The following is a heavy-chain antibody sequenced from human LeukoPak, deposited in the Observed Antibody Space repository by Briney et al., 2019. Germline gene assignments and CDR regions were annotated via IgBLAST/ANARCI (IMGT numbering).Heavy chain of an antibody. J-gene: IGHJ4*02. D-gene: IGHD3-22*01. CDR1: GGTFSSYA. CDR3: ARDDGSGYSKTLDY. V-gene: IGHV1-69*04. CDR2: IIPILGIA. Sequence: GASVKVSCKASGGTFSSYAISWVRQAPGQGLEWMGRIIPILGIANYAQKFQGRVTITADKSTSTAYMELSSLRSEDTAVYYCARDDGSGYSKTLDYWGQGTLVTVSP.